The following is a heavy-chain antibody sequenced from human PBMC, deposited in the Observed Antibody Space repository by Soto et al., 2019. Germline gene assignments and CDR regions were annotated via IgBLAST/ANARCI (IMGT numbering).Heavy chain of an antibody. J-gene: IGHJ5*02. CDR1: GGTFSSYA. Sequence: ASVKVSCKASGGTFSSYAISWVRQAPGQGLEWMGWISAYNGNTNYAQKLQGRVTMTTDTSTSTAYMELRSLRSDDTAVYYCARGRVLLWFGEPLSLDPWGQGTLVTGSS. D-gene: IGHD3-10*01. CDR3: ARGRVLLWFGEPLSLDP. CDR2: ISAYNGNT. V-gene: IGHV1-18*01.